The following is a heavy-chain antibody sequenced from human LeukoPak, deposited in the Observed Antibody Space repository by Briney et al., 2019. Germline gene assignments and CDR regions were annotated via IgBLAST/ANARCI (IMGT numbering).Heavy chain of an antibody. V-gene: IGHV4-39*01. J-gene: IGHJ4*02. Sequence: PSETLSLTCTVSGGSISSSRYYWGWLRQPRGKGLEWIGSIYYSGSTYYNPSLKSRVTISVDTSKTQFSLKLSSVTAADTAVYYCARGVRRDGYKYWGQGTLVTVSS. CDR1: GGSISSSRYY. CDR3: ARGVRRDGYKY. D-gene: IGHD5-24*01. CDR2: IYYSGST.